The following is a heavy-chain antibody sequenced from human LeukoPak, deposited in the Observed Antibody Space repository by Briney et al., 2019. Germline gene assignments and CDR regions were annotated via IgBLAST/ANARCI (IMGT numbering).Heavy chain of an antibody. V-gene: IGHV4-34*01. CDR1: GGSFSGYY. D-gene: IGHD6-6*01. Sequence: PSETLSLTCAVYGGSFSGYYWSWLRQPPGKGLEWIGEINHSGSTNYNPSLKSRVTISVDTSKNQFSLKLSSVTAADTAVYYCARVHSSSYYNWFDPWGQGTLVTVSS. CDR2: INHSGST. J-gene: IGHJ5*02. CDR3: ARVHSSSYYNWFDP.